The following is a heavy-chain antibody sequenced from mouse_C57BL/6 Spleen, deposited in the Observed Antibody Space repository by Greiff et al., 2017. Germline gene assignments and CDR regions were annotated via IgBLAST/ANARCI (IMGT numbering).Heavy chain of an antibody. D-gene: IGHD2-4*01. Sequence: EVQLVESGGDLVKPGGSLKLSCAASGFTFSSYGMSWVRQTPDKRLEWVATISSGGSYTYYPESVKGRFTISRANAKNTLYLQMSSLKSEDTAMYYCARDNDYWFAYWGQGTLVTVSA. CDR1: GFTFSSYG. CDR2: ISSGGSYT. CDR3: ARDNDYWFAY. V-gene: IGHV5-6*01. J-gene: IGHJ3*01.